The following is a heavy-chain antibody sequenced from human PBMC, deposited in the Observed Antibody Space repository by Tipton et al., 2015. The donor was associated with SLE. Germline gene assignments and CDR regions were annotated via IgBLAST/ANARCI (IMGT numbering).Heavy chain of an antibody. D-gene: IGHD3-3*01. CDR1: GGSISGYY. Sequence: TLSLTCTVSGGSISGYYWSWIRQPAGKGLEYIGYIYYSGSTNYNPPLKSRVTISVDTSKNQFSLKLTSATAADTAVYYCASTIYDFWTNWGQGALVTVSS. J-gene: IGHJ4*02. CDR3: ASTIYDFWTN. V-gene: IGHV4-59*08. CDR2: IYYSGST.